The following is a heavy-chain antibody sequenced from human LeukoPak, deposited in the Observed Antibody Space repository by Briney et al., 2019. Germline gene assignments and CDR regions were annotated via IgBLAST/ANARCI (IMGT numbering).Heavy chain of an antibody. CDR3: ARRLMADY. CDR2: IYHSGST. V-gene: IGHV4-38-2*02. CDR1: GYSISSGYY. D-gene: IGHD3-10*01. Sequence: SETLSLTCTVSGYSISSGYYWGWIRQPPGKGLEWIGSIYHSGSTYYNPSLKSRVTISVDTSKNQFSLKLSSVTAADTAVYYCARRLMADYWGQGTLVTVSS. J-gene: IGHJ4*02.